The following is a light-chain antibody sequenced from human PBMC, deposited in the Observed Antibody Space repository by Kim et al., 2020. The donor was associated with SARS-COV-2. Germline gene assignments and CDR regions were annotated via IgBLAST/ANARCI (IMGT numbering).Light chain of an antibody. CDR2: CAS. J-gene: IGKJ4*01. Sequence: SPGERAPLSRRARHSVRVSNFASCHQKTRHAPRRVFYCASSRATGIPHRCCGGGAGADFSLTISRVVPQDFAVYFCGQYGSAQLTFGGGTQVDIK. V-gene: IGKV3-20*01. CDR1: HSVRVSN. CDR3: GQYGSAQLT.